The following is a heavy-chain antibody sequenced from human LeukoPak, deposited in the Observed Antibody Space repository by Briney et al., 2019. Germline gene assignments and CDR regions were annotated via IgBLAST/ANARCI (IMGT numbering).Heavy chain of an antibody. J-gene: IGHJ4*02. D-gene: IGHD2-15*01. CDR1: GFTFKTYA. V-gene: IGHV3-23*01. CDR2: VSGSGDFT. CDR3: AKERFCSGGSCYASHDLH. Sequence: GGSLRLSREGSGFTFKTYAMSWVRQAPGKGLEWVSGVSGSGDFTDYADSVKGRFTISRDNPKNTLFLQMSSLRVEDTAIYYCAKERFCSGGSCYASHDLHWGQGILVTVSS.